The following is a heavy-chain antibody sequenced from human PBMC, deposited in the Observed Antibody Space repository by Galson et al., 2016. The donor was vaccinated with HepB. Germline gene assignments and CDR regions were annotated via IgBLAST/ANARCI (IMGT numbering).Heavy chain of an antibody. V-gene: IGHV4-39*01. CDR2: IYYSGRA. J-gene: IGHJ5*02. Sequence: SETLSLTCSVSGGSISSTSYYWGWIRQPPGRGLEWIGSIYYSGRAYHTPSLRSRVTLSVDTSKNQFSLDLTSVTAADTAVYHCARSPYLDFNNWFDPWGQGTLVTVSS. D-gene: IGHD3-3*01. CDR1: GGSISSTSYY. CDR3: ARSPYLDFNNWFDP.